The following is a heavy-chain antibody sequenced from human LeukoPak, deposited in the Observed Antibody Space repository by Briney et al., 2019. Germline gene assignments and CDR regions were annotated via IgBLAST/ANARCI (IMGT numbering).Heavy chain of an antibody. Sequence: GGSLRLSCAASGFTFSSYSMNWVRQAPGKGLEWVSYISSSSSYIYYADSVKGRFTISRDNAKKSLYLQMNSLRAEDTAVYYCARGEWAPPTYYFDNWGQGTLVTVSS. V-gene: IGHV3-21*05. J-gene: IGHJ4*02. CDR2: ISSSSSYI. CDR1: GFTFSSYS. D-gene: IGHD3-3*01. CDR3: ARGEWAPPTYYFDN.